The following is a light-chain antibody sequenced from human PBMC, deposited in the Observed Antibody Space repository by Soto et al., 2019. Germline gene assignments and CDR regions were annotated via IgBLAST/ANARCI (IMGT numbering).Light chain of an antibody. CDR2: DAS. CDR3: QQYSHLIT. V-gene: IGKV1-33*01. J-gene: IGKJ5*01. Sequence: DIQMTQSPSSLSASVGDRVTITCQASQDIKNYLNWYQQKSGKAPKLLIYDASDLETGVPSRFNGSGSGTDFTFTISSLQPEDIATYYCQQYSHLITFGQGTRREIK. CDR1: QDIKNY.